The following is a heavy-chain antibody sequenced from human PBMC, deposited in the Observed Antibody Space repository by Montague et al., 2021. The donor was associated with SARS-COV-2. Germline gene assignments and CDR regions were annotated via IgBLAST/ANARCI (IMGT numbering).Heavy chain of an antibody. D-gene: IGHD3-10*01. V-gene: IGHV3-23*01. CDR3: AKDSYYYGLGYGMDV. J-gene: IGHJ6*02. Sequence: SLRLSCAASGFTFSNSAMNWVRQAPGKGLEWVSGSSGSDGGTHYADSVKGRFTISRENSKNVLYLQMNSLRAEDTALYYCAKDSYYYGLGYGMDVWGQGTTVTVSS. CDR1: GFTFSNSA. CDR2: SSGSDGGT.